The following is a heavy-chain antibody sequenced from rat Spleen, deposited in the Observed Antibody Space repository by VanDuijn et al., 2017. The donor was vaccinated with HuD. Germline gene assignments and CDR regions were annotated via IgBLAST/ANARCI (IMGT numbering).Heavy chain of an antibody. CDR2: ISTGGGNT. J-gene: IGHJ2*01. CDR3: AREADRPFHYFDY. CDR1: GFTFTNYG. V-gene: IGHV5S13*01. Sequence: EVQLVESGGGLVQPGRSLKLSCVASGFTFTNYGMSWVRQAPTQGLEWVASISTGGGNTYYRDSVKGRFTIPRDNAKNTLYLQMDSLRSADTATYYCAREADRPFHYFDYWGQGVMVTVSS. D-gene: IGHD1-6*01.